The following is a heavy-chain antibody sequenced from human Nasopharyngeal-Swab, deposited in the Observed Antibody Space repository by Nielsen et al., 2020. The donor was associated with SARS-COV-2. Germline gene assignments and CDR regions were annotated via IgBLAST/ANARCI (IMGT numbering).Heavy chain of an antibody. D-gene: IGHD6-19*01. J-gene: IGHJ4*02. CDR2: INHRGST. CDR1: GGSFTDYY. Sequence: SETLSLTCAVYGGSFTDYYWTWIRQPPGKGLEWIGEINHRGSTNYNPSLKSRVTISADTSKNQLALRLNSVTAADTAVYYCARMYDNGWFVKNYFDYWGQGSLVTVSS. CDR3: ARMYDNGWFVKNYFDY. V-gene: IGHV4-34*01.